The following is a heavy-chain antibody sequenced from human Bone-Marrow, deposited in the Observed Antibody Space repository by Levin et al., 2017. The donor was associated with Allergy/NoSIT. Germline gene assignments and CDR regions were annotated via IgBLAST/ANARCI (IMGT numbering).Heavy chain of an antibody. CDR3: AKALQGWGYNHAFDI. V-gene: IGHV3-23*01. CDR1: GFTFSSFT. J-gene: IGHJ3*02. D-gene: IGHD5-24*01. CDR2: ISASGGTT. Sequence: RAGGSLRLSCAASGFTFSSFTMTWVRQAPGEGLEWVSCISASGGTTYYADSVKGRFTISRDNSKNTVYLQMNSLRAEDTAIYSCAKALQGWGYNHAFDIWGQGTMVTVSS.